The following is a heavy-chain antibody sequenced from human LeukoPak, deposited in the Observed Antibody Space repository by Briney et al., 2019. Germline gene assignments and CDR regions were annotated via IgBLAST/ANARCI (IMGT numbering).Heavy chain of an antibody. J-gene: IGHJ5*02. Sequence: SETLSLTCTVSGGSISNDVYYWSWVRQYPAKGLEWIGDIYYTGANNLNPSFKSRVFISVDTSKNQFSLKLSSVTAADTAVYYCAREERGYSYGYGSRYNWFDPWGQGTLVTVSS. CDR3: AREERGYSYGYGSRYNWFDP. CDR2: IYYTGAN. V-gene: IGHV4-31*03. CDR1: GGSISNDVYY. D-gene: IGHD5-18*01.